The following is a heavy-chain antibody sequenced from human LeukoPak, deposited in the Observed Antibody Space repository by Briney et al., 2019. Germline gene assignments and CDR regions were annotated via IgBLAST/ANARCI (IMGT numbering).Heavy chain of an antibody. CDR3: ARRVYDSSGYDAFDI. V-gene: IGHV4-59*01. CDR1: GGSISSYY. D-gene: IGHD3-22*01. J-gene: IGHJ3*02. Sequence: SETLSLTCTVSGGSISSYYWSWIRQPPGKGLEWIGHIYYSGSTNYNPSLKSRVTISVDTSKNQFSLKLSSVTAADTAVYYCARRVYDSSGYDAFDIWGQGTMVTVSS. CDR2: IYYSGST.